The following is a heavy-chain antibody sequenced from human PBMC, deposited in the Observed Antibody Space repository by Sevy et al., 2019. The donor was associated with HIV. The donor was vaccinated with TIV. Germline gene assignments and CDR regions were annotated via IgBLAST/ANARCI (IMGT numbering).Heavy chain of an antibody. V-gene: IGHV3-48*03. CDR1: GFTFSSYE. J-gene: IGHJ3*02. CDR3: ARDTIITMTAWGAFDI. CDR2: ISSGGGTI. Sequence: GGSLRLSCAASGFTFSSYEMNWVRQAPGEGLEWVSYISSGGGTIYYADSVKGRFTISRDNAKNSLYLQMNSLRAEDTAVYYCARDTIITMTAWGAFDIWGQGTMVTVSS. D-gene: IGHD3-22*01.